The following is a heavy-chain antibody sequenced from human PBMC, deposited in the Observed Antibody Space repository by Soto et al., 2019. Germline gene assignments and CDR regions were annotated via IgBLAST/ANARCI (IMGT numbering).Heavy chain of an antibody. CDR1: GFTFSSYW. Sequence: GGSLRLSCAASGFTFSSYWMHWVRQAPGKGLVWVSRINSDGSSTSYADSVKGRFTISRDNAKNTLYLLMNSLGVEDTAVYYCAKDGGAAMDLLYFGMDVWGQGTTVTVSS. CDR3: AKDGGAAMDLLYFGMDV. D-gene: IGHD5-18*01. V-gene: IGHV3-74*01. CDR2: INSDGSST. J-gene: IGHJ6*02.